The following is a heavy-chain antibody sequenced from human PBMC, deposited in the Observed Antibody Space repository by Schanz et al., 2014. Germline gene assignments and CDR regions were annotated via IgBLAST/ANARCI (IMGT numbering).Heavy chain of an antibody. D-gene: IGHD5-18*01. Sequence: EVQLLESGGGLVQPGGSLRLSCAASGFTSSNAWMSWVRQAPGKGLEWVGRIKTKTDGGTTDYAAPVKGRFTISRDDSTNTLYLQMNSLKTEDTAVYYCSTGGRRGYSHYFYGMDVWGRGTTVTVSS. CDR2: IKTKTDGGTT. J-gene: IGHJ6*02. CDR3: STGGRRGYSHYFYGMDV. CDR1: GFTSSNAW. V-gene: IGHV3-15*01.